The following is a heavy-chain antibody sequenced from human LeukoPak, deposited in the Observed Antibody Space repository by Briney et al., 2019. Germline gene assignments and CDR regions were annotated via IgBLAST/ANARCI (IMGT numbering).Heavy chain of an antibody. CDR1: GFTFSTYW. J-gene: IGHJ4*02. Sequence: GGSLRLSCAASGFTFSTYWMTWVRQAPGKGLEWIANIKPDGSEKYYVDSVKGRFTISRDNAKNSLYLQLNSLRAEDTAMYYCARDDCGDYFFDFWGQGTLVTVSS. CDR2: IKPDGSEK. CDR3: ARDDCGDYFFDF. V-gene: IGHV3-7*01. D-gene: IGHD4-17*01.